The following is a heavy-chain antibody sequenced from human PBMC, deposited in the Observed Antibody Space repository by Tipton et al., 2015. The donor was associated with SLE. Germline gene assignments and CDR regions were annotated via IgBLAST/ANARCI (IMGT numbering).Heavy chain of an antibody. CDR3: SRHGVWYFDL. V-gene: IGHV4-34*01. CDR1: GGSFSGYY. Sequence: KPSETLSLTCAVYGGSFSGYYWSWVRQPPGKGLEWIGRISRTGDTNYNPSLKSRVTISVDTSKNQFSLRLTSVTAADTAVYFCSRHGVWYFDLWGRGTLLTVSS. CDR2: ISRTGDT. J-gene: IGHJ2*01.